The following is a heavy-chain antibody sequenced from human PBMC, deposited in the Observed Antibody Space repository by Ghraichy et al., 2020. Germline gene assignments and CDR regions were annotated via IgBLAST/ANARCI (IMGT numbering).Heavy chain of an antibody. V-gene: IGHV4-4*02. D-gene: IGHD5-24*01. CDR1: GGSISSSNW. Sequence: SETLSLTCAVSGGSISSSNWWSWVRQPPGKGLEWIGEIYHSGSTNYNPSLKSRVTISVDKSKNQFSLKLRSVTAADTAVYYCASSKSRDGYNEAFDIWGQGTMVTVSS. J-gene: IGHJ3*02. CDR3: ASSKSRDGYNEAFDI. CDR2: IYHSGST.